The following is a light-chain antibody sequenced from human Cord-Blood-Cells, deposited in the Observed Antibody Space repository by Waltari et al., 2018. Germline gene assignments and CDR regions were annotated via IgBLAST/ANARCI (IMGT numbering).Light chain of an antibody. V-gene: IGLV3-19*01. CDR3: NSRDSSGNHVV. CDR1: SLRSYY. Sequence: SSELTQDPAVSVALGQTVRITCPVDSLRSYYASWYQQKPGQAPVLVSYGKNNRPAGIPDRFSGSSSGNTASLTITGARAEDEADYYCNSRDSSGNHVVFGGGTKLTVL. CDR2: GKN. J-gene: IGLJ2*01.